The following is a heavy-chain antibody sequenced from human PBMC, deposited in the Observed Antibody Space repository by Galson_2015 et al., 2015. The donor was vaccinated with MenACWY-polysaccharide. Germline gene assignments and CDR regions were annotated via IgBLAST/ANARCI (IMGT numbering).Heavy chain of an antibody. D-gene: IGHD3-10*01. V-gene: IGHV3-30*02. CDR3: AKRRSGSFYISHN. Sequence: SLRLSCAASGFPFSSYGMHWVRQAPGKGLEWVAFIRSDGSNKYYADSVKGRFTISRDNSKNTLYLQMNSLRAEDTAVYYCAKRRSGSFYISHNWCQGTLVTVSS. CDR2: IRSDGSNK. CDR1: GFPFSSYG. J-gene: IGHJ4*02.